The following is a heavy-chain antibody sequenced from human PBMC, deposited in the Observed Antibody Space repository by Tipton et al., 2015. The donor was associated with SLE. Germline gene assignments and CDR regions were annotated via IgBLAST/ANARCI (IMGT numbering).Heavy chain of an antibody. D-gene: IGHD3-3*01. CDR2: ISYDGSNK. J-gene: IGHJ4*02. Sequence: SLRLSCAASGFTFSSYAMHWVRQAPGKGLEWVAVISYDGSNKYYADSVKGRFTISRDNSKNTLYLQMNSLRAEDTAVYYCARDPGRITIFGVGWSDYWGQGTLVTVSS. CDR1: GFTFSSYA. V-gene: IGHV3-30*04. CDR3: ARDPGRITIFGVGWSDY.